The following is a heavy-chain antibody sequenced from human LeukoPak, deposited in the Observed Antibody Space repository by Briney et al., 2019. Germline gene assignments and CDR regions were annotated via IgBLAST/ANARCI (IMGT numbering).Heavy chain of an antibody. Sequence: GGVLRLSCVASGFTFSNYWMNWVRQAPGKGLEWVANIKPDGGEQYYVDSVKGRFTISRDNAENSLYLQLSSLRAEDTAVYYCAREQRTFDYWGQGILVTVSS. CDR1: GFTFSNYW. CDR3: AREQRTFDY. V-gene: IGHV3-7*03. D-gene: IGHD5-24*01. CDR2: IKPDGGEQ. J-gene: IGHJ4*02.